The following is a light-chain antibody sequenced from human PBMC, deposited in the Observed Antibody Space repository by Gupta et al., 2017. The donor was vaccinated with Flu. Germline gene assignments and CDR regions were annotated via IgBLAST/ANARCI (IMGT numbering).Light chain of an antibody. V-gene: IGKV1-12*01. CDR3: RQADSYPIT. CDR1: QGISRW. Sequence: DIQMTQSPSSVSASIGDRVTITCRASQGISRWLAWYQQKPGIAPKLLIYEASTLQSGVSSRFSANASATDFTLIISSRPPEEFVTYCCRQADSYPITVGGGTKVEVK. J-gene: IGKJ4*01. CDR2: EAS.